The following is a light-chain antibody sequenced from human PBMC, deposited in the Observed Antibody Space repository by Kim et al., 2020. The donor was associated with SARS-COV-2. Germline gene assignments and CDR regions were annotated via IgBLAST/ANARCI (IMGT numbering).Light chain of an antibody. V-gene: IGKV3-20*01. J-gene: IGKJ1*01. CDR2: GAS. Sequence: ETVLTQSPGTLSLSPGERATLSCRASQSVPGNHFGWYQQKPGQAPRLLIYGASNRATGIPDRFSGSGSGTDFTLTISRLEPEDFAVYSCHQYDSSPRTFGQGTKVDIK. CDR1: QSVPGNH. CDR3: HQYDSSPRT.